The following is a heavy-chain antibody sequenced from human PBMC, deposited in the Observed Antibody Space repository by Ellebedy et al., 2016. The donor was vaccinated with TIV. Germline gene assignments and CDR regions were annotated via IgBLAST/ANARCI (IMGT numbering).Heavy chain of an antibody. J-gene: IGHJ1*01. Sequence: SETLSLXXTVSDDSIRGGSYYWGWLRQPPGKGLEWIGSIYLTGTTYYNPSLKSRVTISLDMSKNQFYLRLTSVTAADTAMYYCARDHSISWFYVWGQGTLVTVSS. CDR3: ARDHSISWFYV. CDR1: DDSIRGGSYY. D-gene: IGHD6-13*01. V-gene: IGHV4-39*07. CDR2: IYLTGTT.